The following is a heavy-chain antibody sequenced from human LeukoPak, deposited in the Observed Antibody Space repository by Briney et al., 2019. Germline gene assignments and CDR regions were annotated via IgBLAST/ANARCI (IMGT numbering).Heavy chain of an antibody. D-gene: IGHD5-18*01. CDR3: ARDSSYGSIY. V-gene: IGHV3-48*03. CDR1: GFTFSSYE. Sequence: PGGSLRLSCAASGFTFSSYEMNWVRQAPGKGLEWVSYISSSGSTIYYADSVKGRFTISRDNSKNTLYLQMNSLRAEDTAVYYCARDSSYGSIYWGQGTLVTVSS. J-gene: IGHJ4*02. CDR2: ISSSGSTI.